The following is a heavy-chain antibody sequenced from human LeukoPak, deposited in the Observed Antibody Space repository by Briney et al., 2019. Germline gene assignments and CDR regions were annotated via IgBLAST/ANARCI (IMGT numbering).Heavy chain of an antibody. CDR1: EFTFSAYG. J-gene: IGHJ4*02. V-gene: IGHV3-21*01. CDR2: ISSSSSYI. D-gene: IGHD6-13*01. Sequence: GGSLRLSCVASEFTFSAYGMNWVRQAPGKGLEWVSSISSSSSYIYYADSVKGRFTISRDNAKNSLYLQMNSLRAEDTAVYYCARGRGVIAAAGRNGDYWGQGTLVTVSS. CDR3: ARGRGVIAAAGRNGDY.